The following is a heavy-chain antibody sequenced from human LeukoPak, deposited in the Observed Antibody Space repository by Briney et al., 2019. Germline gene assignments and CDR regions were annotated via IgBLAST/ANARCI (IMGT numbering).Heavy chain of an antibody. J-gene: IGHJ4*02. V-gene: IGHV3-43*02. CDR1: GFTFDDYA. Sequence: GESLKISCAASGFTFDDYAMHWVRQAPGKGLEWVSLISGDGGSTYYADSVKGRFTISRDNSKNSLYLQMNSLRTEDTALYYCAKDKVATIPLYYFDYWGQGTLVTVSS. CDR3: AKDKVATIPLYYFDY. CDR2: ISGDGGST. D-gene: IGHD5-24*01.